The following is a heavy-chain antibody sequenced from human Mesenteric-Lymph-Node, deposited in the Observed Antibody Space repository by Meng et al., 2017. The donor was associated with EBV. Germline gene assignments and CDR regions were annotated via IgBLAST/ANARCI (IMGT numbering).Heavy chain of an antibody. D-gene: IGHD3-22*01. CDR2: INRIGGT. Sequence: VQFTPWGAVPLKPSETLALSCPFYVCSFSNYYWSGIRQSPEKGLEWIGEINRIGGTDYNPSLKSRVTISVDTSKNQFSLRLSSVTAADTAVYYCARGYTYNYESGVPPFDLWGHGTLVTVSS. J-gene: IGHJ5*02. CDR1: VCSFSNYY. V-gene: IGHV4-34*01. CDR3: ARGYTYNYESGVPPFDL.